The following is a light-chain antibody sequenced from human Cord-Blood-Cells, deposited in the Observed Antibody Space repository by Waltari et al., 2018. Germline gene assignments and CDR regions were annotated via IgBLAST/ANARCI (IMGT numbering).Light chain of an antibody. J-gene: IGLJ3*02. V-gene: IGLV3-1*01. CDR2: QDS. CDR3: QAWDSSTAV. CDR1: KLGDKY. Sequence: SYELTQPPSVSVSPGQTASITCSGDKLGDKYACWYQQKPGQSPVLVIYQDSKRPSGIPARFSGSSPGNTATLTISGTQAMDEADYYCQAWDSSTAVFGGGTKLTVL.